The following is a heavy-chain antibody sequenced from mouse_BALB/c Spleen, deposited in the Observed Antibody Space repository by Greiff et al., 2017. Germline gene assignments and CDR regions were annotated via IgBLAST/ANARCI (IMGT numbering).Heavy chain of an antibody. CDR2: ISSGSSTI. Sequence: EVKVVESGGGLVQPGGSRKLSCAASGFTFSSFGMHWVRQAPEKGLEWVAYISSGSSTIYYADTVKGRFTISRDNPKNTLFLQMTSLRSEDTAMYYCARSGYYGNFLAYWGQGTLVTVSA. CDR1: GFTFSSFG. J-gene: IGHJ3*01. V-gene: IGHV5-17*02. D-gene: IGHD2-1*01. CDR3: ARSGYYGNFLAY.